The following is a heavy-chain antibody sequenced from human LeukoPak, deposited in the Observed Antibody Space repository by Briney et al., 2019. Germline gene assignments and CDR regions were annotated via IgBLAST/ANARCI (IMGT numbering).Heavy chain of an antibody. CDR2: INQDGSET. Sequence: GGSLRLSCAASGFTFGSSSMSWVRHAPGQGLQWVANINQDGSETDYVDSVKGRFTISRDNAKNSLYLQMDSLRADDSALYYCATRKCLGCQVFYLDYWGQGSLVTVSS. CDR3: ATRKCLGCQVFYLDY. V-gene: IGHV3-7*01. J-gene: IGHJ4*02. CDR1: GFTFGSSS. D-gene: IGHD3-16*01.